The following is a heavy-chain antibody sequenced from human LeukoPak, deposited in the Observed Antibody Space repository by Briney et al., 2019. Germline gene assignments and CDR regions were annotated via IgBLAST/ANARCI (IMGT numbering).Heavy chain of an antibody. Sequence: SETLSLTCTVSGGSISSSSHSWGWIRQPPGKGLEWTGSIYYTGRTYYNPSLKSRVTMSVDTSENQFSLQLSSVTAADTAVYYCASQYYDILTGYPYYFDYWGQGTLVTVSS. J-gene: IGHJ4*02. CDR1: GGSISSSSHS. CDR2: IYYTGRT. CDR3: ASQYYDILTGYPYYFDY. V-gene: IGHV4-39*01. D-gene: IGHD3-9*01.